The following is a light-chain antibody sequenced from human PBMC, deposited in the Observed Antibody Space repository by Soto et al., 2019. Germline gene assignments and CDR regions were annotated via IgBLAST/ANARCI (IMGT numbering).Light chain of an antibody. CDR1: QSFSNN. CDR2: DAS. V-gene: IGKV3-15*01. CDR3: QQYNKGPRT. Sequence: EIVMTQSPATLSVSPGERATIACRASQSFSNNLACYHHKPGQAPRLLIYDASTRATGIPVRFSGSGSGTEFTLTISSLQSEDFEVYFCQQYNKGPRTFGQGTKVDIK. J-gene: IGKJ1*01.